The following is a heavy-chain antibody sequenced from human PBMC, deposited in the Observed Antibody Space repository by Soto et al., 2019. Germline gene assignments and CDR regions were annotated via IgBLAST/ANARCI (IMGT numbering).Heavy chain of an antibody. D-gene: IGHD1-1*01. J-gene: IGHJ3*01. Sequence: QVQLQESGPGLVKPSETLSLTCSVSGGSVRSDYWNWLRQPAGKGLEWIGFIHHTGNNYNNSNPSIKSRLTVSIDTSKNQFSLTLAYVTAADTALYFCARWDTTVNAFDLWGQGTMVTVSS. CDR1: GGSVRSDY. CDR2: IHHTGNNYN. CDR3: ARWDTTVNAFDL. V-gene: IGHV4-59*02.